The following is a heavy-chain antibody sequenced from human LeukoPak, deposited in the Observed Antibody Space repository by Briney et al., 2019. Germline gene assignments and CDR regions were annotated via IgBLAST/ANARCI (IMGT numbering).Heavy chain of an antibody. J-gene: IGHJ4*02. CDR1: GGSISNYY. Sequence: SETLPLTCSVSGGSISNYYCSWIRQSPGKGPEWIGYIYNSGSTNYNPSLKSRVTISLDTSKKQFSLKLTSVTAADTAIYYCATEYCASSSCRFDSWGQGTLVTVSS. D-gene: IGHD2-2*01. V-gene: IGHV4-59*01. CDR2: IYNSGST. CDR3: ATEYCASSSCRFDS.